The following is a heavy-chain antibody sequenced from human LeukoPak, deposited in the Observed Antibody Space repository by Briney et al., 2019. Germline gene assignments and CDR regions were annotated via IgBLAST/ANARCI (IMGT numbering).Heavy chain of an antibody. CDR2: ISSSGSTI. J-gene: IGHJ4*02. Sequence: GGSLRLSCAASGFAFSTYGMNWVRQARGKGVEWVSFISSSGSTIYYALSVKGRFTISREKAKNSLYLQMNSLRAEDTGVYYCARGHTRGWLYYFDYWGQGTLVPLSS. CDR1: GFAFSTYG. V-gene: IGHV3-48*03. D-gene: IGHD6-19*01. CDR3: ARGHTRGWLYYFDY.